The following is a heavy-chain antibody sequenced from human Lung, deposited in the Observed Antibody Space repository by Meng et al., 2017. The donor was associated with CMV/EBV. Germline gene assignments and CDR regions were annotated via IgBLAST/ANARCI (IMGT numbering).Heavy chain of an antibody. J-gene: IGHJ4*02. CDR1: GFTFSSYG. Sequence: GGSXRLXXAASGFTFSSYGMHWVRQAPGKGLEWVAFIRYDGSNKYYADSVKGRFTISRDNSKNTLYLQMNSLRPEDTAVYYCAKGKTAIAAAGPLDYWGQGXLVTVSS. CDR3: AKGKTAIAAAGPLDY. D-gene: IGHD6-13*01. V-gene: IGHV3-30*02. CDR2: IRYDGSNK.